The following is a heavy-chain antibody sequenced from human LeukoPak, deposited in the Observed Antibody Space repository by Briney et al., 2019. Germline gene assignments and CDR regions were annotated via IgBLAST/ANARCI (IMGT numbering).Heavy chain of an antibody. D-gene: IGHD3-22*01. CDR2: IWYDGSNK. J-gene: IGHJ4*02. CDR3: AKDLRSYYYDSSGDPSFYFDY. V-gene: IGHV3-33*06. Sequence: GGSLRLSCAASGFTFSTYGMHWVRQAPGKGLEWVTVIWYDGSNKYYADSVKGRFTIPRDNSKNTLYLQMNSLRAEDTAVYYCAKDLRSYYYDSSGDPSFYFDYWGQGTLVTVSS. CDR1: GFTFSTYG.